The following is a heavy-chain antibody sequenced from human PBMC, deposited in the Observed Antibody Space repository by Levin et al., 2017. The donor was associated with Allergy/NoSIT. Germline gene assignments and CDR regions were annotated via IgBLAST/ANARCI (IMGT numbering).Heavy chain of an antibody. CDR2: ISYDGSNK. J-gene: IGHJ4*02. D-gene: IGHD2-8*02. CDR3: ARWGGGVEFDY. CDR1: GFTFSSYA. Sequence: GGSLRLSCAASGFTFSSYAMHWVRQAPGKGLEWVAVISYDGSNKYYADSVKGRFTISRDNSKNTLYLQMNSLRAEDTAVYYCARWGGGVEFDYWGQGTLVTVSS. V-gene: IGHV3-30*04.